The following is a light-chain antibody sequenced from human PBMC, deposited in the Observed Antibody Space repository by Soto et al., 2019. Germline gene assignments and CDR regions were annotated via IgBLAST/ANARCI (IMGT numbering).Light chain of an antibody. V-gene: IGKV4-1*01. CDR1: RSVFYISNNKNY. CDR3: QQYYSATPN. Sequence: DIVMNQSPDSLAVSLGERASINCKSSRSVFYISNNKNYLAWYQQKPGQPPKLLIYWASTRESGVPDRFSGTGSVTDFTLTISSLQAEDVAVYYCQQYYSATPNFGQGTKLEIK. J-gene: IGKJ2*01. CDR2: WAS.